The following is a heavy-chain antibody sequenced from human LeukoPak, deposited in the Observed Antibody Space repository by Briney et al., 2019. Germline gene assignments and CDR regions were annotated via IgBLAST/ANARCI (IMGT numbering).Heavy chain of an antibody. D-gene: IGHD3-16*01. J-gene: IGHJ4*02. V-gene: IGHV3-30*18. CDR2: MSYGGQNE. Sequence: PGGSLRLSCAASGLTFSGYDMHWVRQAPGKGPEWVAVMSYGGQNERYADSVKGLFTMSRDNSNNTLYLQMNSLRAEDTAVYYCAKDLKAVLFAYFDYWGQGTLVTVSS. CDR3: AKDLKAVLFAYFDY. CDR1: GLTFSGYD.